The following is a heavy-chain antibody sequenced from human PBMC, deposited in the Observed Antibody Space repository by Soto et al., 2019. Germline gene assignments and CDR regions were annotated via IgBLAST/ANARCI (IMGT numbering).Heavy chain of an antibody. CDR3: AGGGVRGVITRTRDYYGMDV. D-gene: IGHD3-10*01. J-gene: IGHJ6*02. CDR1: GYSFNIYW. CDR2: VYPDDSDT. V-gene: IGHV5-51*01. Sequence: GESLKISCKASGYSFNIYWIGWVRQLPGKGLEWMGVVYPDDSDTIYSPSFQGQVSISADKSISTAYLQWSSLKASDTAMYYCAGGGVRGVITRTRDYYGMDVWGQGTTVTVSS.